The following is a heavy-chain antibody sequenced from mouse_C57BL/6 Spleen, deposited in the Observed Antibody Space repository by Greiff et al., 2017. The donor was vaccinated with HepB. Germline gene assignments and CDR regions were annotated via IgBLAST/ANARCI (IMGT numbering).Heavy chain of an antibody. V-gene: IGHV5-4*03. J-gene: IGHJ2*01. CDR3: ARTLALFDY. CDR2: ISDGGSYT. CDR1: GFTFSSYA. D-gene: IGHD1-2*01. Sequence: EVKVVESGGGLVKPGGSLKLSCAASGFTFSSYAMSWVRQTPEKRLEWVATISDGGSYTYYPDNVKGRFTISRDNAKNNLYLQMSHLKSEDTAMYYCARTLALFDYWGQGTTLTVSS.